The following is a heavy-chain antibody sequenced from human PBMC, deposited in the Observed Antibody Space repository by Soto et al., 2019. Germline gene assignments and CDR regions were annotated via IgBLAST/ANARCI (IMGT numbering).Heavy chain of an antibody. CDR3: ARRARVPAATANYGMDV. D-gene: IGHD2-2*01. CDR2: INPNSGGT. J-gene: IGHJ6*02. Sequence: SAKVSWKSSVYTLTGYYMHFVRRAPGQGLEWMGWINPNSGGTNYAHKFQGWVTMTRDTSISTAYMDLSRLRSDYTAVYYCARRARVPAATANYGMDVWGQGTTGTVSS. CDR1: VYTLTGYY. V-gene: IGHV1-2*04.